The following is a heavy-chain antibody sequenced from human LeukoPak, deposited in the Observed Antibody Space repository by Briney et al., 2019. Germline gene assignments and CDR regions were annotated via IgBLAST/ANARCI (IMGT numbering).Heavy chain of an antibody. CDR1: GFTFSSYA. V-gene: IGHV3-23*01. D-gene: IGHD2-21*02. Sequence: GGSLRLSCAASGFTFSSYAMSWVRQAPGKGLEWVSDISGSGGSTYYADSVKGRFTISRDNSKNTLYLQMNSLRAEDTAVYYCARTVVTAIIYYYYYMDVWGKGTTVTVSS. J-gene: IGHJ6*03. CDR2: ISGSGGST. CDR3: ARTVVTAIIYYYYYMDV.